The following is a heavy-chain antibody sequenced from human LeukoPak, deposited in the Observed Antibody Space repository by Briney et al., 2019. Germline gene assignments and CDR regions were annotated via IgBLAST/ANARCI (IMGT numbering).Heavy chain of an antibody. CDR2: LRFDGSNK. Sequence: GGSLRLSCAASGFSFSNHGMHWVRQAPGKGLEWVAFLRFDGSNKYYADSVKGRFTISRDNSKNTLYLQMNSLRAEDTAVYYCANYYYGSGSYYTPYDYWGQGTLVTVSS. V-gene: IGHV3-30*02. CDR1: GFSFSNHG. D-gene: IGHD3-10*01. CDR3: ANYYYGSGSYYTPYDY. J-gene: IGHJ4*02.